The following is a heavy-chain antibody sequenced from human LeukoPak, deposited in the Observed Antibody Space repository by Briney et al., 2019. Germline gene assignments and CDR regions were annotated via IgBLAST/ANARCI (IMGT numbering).Heavy chain of an antibody. CDR3: ARDGYDFDY. J-gene: IGHJ4*02. Sequence: GGSLRLSCAVSGLTFSNAWMSWVRQVPGKGLEWVSYISSSGSTIYYADSVKGRFTISRDNAKNSLYLQMNSLRAEDTAVYYCARDGYDFDYWGQGTLVTVSS. CDR1: GLTFSNAW. CDR2: ISSSGSTI. V-gene: IGHV3-11*04. D-gene: IGHD1-1*01.